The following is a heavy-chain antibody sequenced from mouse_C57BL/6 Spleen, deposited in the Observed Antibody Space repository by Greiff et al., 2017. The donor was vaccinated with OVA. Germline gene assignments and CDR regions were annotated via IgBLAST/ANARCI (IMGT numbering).Heavy chain of an antibody. Sequence: EVKLVESGGGLVQPGGSLSLSCAASGFTFTDYYMSWVRQPPGKALEWLGFIRNKANGYTTEYSASVKGRFTISRDNSQSILYLQMNALRAEDSATYYCARYEGQLLSDYWGQGTSVTVSS. D-gene: IGHD6-1*01. CDR1: GFTFTDYY. CDR3: ARYEGQLLSDY. CDR2: IRNKANGYTT. J-gene: IGHJ4*01. V-gene: IGHV7-3*01.